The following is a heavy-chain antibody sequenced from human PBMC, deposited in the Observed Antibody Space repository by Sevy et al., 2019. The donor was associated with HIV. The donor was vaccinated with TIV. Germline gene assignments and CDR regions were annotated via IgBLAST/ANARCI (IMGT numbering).Heavy chain of an antibody. D-gene: IGHD3-22*01. CDR3: ATTKDYYDSSGSPFDY. J-gene: IGHJ4*02. V-gene: IGHV1-24*01. CDR1: GYTLSELS. Sequence: ATVKVSCKVSGYTLSELSMHWVRQAPGKGLEWMGSFDPEDGEILYAQKLQGRITMTEDTSTDTAYMELSSLRSGDTAVYYCATTKDYYDSSGSPFDYWGQGTLVTVSS. CDR2: FDPEDGEI.